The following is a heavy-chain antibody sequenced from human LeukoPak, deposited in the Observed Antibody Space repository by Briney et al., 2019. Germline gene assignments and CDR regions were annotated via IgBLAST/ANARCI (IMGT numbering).Heavy chain of an antibody. Sequence: ASVKVSCKASGYTFTSYGISWVRQAPGQGLEWTGWISAYNGNTNYAQKLQGRVTMTTDTSTSTAYMELGSLRSDDTAVYYCASVDSLIQLWIHEWGYFHYWGQGTLVTVSS. CDR1: GYTFTSYG. CDR2: ISAYNGNT. D-gene: IGHD5-18*01. J-gene: IGHJ4*02. V-gene: IGHV1-18*01. CDR3: ASVDSLIQLWIHEWGYFHY.